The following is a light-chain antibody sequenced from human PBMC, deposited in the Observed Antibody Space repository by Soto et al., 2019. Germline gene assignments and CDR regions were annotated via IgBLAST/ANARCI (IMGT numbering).Light chain of an antibody. CDR1: QSLSNIY. V-gene: IGKV3-20*01. Sequence: ESVLTQSPATVSLSPGERATLSCRASQSLSNIYVAWYQQKPGQAPRLLIYGASTRATDIPDRFSGSGSGTDFTLTIRVLEADDLEGYFCQQYDTSPRTFGKGTKVEIK. CDR2: GAS. CDR3: QQYDTSPRT. J-gene: IGKJ1*01.